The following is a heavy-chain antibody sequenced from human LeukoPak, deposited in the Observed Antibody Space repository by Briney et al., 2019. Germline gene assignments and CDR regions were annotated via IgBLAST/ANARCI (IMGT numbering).Heavy chain of an antibody. V-gene: IGHV3-15*01. J-gene: IGHJ4*02. Sequence: GGSLRLSCAASEFTFSSFDINWVRQAPGKGLEWVGRIKSKTDGGATDYAAPVKGRFTISRDDSKNTLYLQMNSLKTEDTAVYYCTTDVWNDIIDYWGQGTLVTVSS. CDR2: IKSKTDGGAT. CDR3: TTDVWNDIIDY. D-gene: IGHD1-1*01. CDR1: EFTFSSFD.